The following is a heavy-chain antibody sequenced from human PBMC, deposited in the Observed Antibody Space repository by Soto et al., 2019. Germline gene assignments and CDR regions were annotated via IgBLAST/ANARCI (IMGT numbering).Heavy chain of an antibody. J-gene: IGHJ5*02. CDR2: ISYDGSNK. CDR3: AILEMYFDFWSGYSQGVDWFDP. CDR1: GFTFSSYG. D-gene: IGHD3-3*01. V-gene: IGHV3-30*03. Sequence: PGGSLRLSCAASGFTFSSYGMHWVRQAPGKGLEWVAVISYDGSNKYYADSVKGRFTISRDNSKNTLYLQMNSLRAEDMAVYYCAILEMYFDFWSGYSQGVDWFDPWGQGTLVTVSS.